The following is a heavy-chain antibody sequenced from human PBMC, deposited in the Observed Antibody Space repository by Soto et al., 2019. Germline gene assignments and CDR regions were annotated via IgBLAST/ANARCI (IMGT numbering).Heavy chain of an antibody. CDR3: AKVQFTIFGNFDY. D-gene: IGHD3-3*01. CDR2: VSHDGTFK. V-gene: IGHV3-30-3*01. J-gene: IGHJ4*02. Sequence: PGGSLRLSCAASGFTFSSYSMHWVRQAPGKGLEWVAVVSHDGTFKYYAVSVKGRFTISRDNSKNTLYLQMSSLRAEDTAVYYCAKVQFTIFGNFDYWGQGTRVTVSS. CDR1: GFTFSSYS.